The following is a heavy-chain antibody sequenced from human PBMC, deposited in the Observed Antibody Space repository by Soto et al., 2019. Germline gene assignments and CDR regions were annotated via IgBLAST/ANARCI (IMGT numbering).Heavy chain of an antibody. CDR3: AVHFSKFGYYSSPMAI. CDR2: IYPGDSDT. V-gene: IGHV5-51*01. Sequence: GDSLNISCKGSGYTFTDYWIGCVRQLPGKGLEWMGIIYPGDSDTRYSPSFQCHVTITVDKSTSTAYLQWNTLKASETAMYYWAVHFSKFGYYSSPMAIWGQGTTVTVSS. J-gene: IGHJ6*02. CDR1: GYTFTDYW. D-gene: IGHD3-10*01.